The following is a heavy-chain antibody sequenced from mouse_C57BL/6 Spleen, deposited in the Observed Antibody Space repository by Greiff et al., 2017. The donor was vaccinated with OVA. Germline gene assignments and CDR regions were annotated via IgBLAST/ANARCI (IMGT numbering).Heavy chain of an antibody. D-gene: IGHD2-2*01. V-gene: IGHV1-59*01. CDR1: GYTFTSYW. CDR3: AREAYGYDLDY. CDR2: IDPSDSYT. Sequence: QVQLQQPGAELVRPGTSVKLSCKASGYTFTSYWMHWVKQRPGQGLEWIGVIDPSDSYTNYNQKFKGTATLTVDTSSSTAYMQLSSLTSEDSAVYYCAREAYGYDLDYWGQGTTLTVSS. J-gene: IGHJ2*01.